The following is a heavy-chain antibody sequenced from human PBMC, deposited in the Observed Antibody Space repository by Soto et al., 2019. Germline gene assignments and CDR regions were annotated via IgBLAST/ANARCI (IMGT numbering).Heavy chain of an antibody. CDR3: ARSQGSSTSLEVYYYYYYGMDV. CDR2: IIPLSGTA. Sequence: QVQLVQSGAEVKKPGSSVKVSCKASGGTFSSYAISWVRQAPGQGLEWMGGIIPLSGTANYAQKFQGRGTITADESTGTADMELSSLRSEDTAVYYCARSQGSSTSLEVYYYYYYGMDVWGQGTTVTVSS. CDR1: GGTFSSYA. V-gene: IGHV1-69*01. D-gene: IGHD2-2*01. J-gene: IGHJ6*02.